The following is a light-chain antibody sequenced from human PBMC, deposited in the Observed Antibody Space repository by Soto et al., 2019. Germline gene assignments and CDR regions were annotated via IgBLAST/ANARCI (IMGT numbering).Light chain of an antibody. CDR3: QYYGTSEIR. Sequence: EIVLTQSPGTLSLSPGERATLSCRASQTLSNSFIAWYQQKPGQAPRRLIYDTSSRATGVTDRYSASGSGTDFTLTSSWLEPEEFADFFCQYYGTSEIRFGQGTRLEIK. CDR2: DTS. J-gene: IGKJ5*01. CDR1: QTLSNSF. V-gene: IGKV3-20*01.